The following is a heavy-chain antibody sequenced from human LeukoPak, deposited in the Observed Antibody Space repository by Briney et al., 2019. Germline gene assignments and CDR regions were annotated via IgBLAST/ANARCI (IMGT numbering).Heavy chain of an antibody. V-gene: IGHV4-39*01. CDR2: ISYRGTT. J-gene: IGHJ5*02. D-gene: IGHD1-1*01. Sequence: SETLSLTCTVSGGSISSTNYYWGWIRQPPGKGLEWIGTISYRGTTYYNPSLTSRVTLSVDTSKNQFSLKVSSATAADTAVYYCARHGTTGANLNWFDPWGQGTLVTVSS. CDR3: ARHGTTGANLNWFDP. CDR1: GGSISSTNYY.